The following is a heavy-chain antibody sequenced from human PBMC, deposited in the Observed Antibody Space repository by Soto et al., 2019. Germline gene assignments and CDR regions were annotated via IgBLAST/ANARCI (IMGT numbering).Heavy chain of an antibody. CDR3: ARGRIVNYDFWSGYYRPNWYFDL. CDR1: GGSFSGYY. J-gene: IGHJ2*01. Sequence: QVQLQQWGAGLLKPSETLSLTCAVYGGSFSGYYWSWIRQPPGKGLEWIGEINHSGSTNYNPSLKSRVTISVDTSKNQFSLKLSSVTAADTAVYYCARGRIVNYDFWSGYYRPNWYFDLWGRGTLVTVSS. CDR2: INHSGST. V-gene: IGHV4-34*01. D-gene: IGHD3-3*01.